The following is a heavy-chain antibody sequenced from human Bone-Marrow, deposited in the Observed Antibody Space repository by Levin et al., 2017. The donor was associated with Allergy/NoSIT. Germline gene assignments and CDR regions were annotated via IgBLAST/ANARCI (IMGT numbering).Heavy chain of an antibody. Sequence: SETLSLTCTVSGASLTSGGHYWNWIRQHSEKGLEWIGYIYSTGTTYYNPSLRSRVVMSLDTSKNQVSLRLDSVTVADTAVYYCARDLGGMYASGVLELWGQGTLVTVSS. CDR1: GASLTSGGHY. V-gene: IGHV4-31*03. CDR3: ARDLGGMYASGVLEL. J-gene: IGHJ1*01. D-gene: IGHD2-8*01. CDR2: IYSTGTT.